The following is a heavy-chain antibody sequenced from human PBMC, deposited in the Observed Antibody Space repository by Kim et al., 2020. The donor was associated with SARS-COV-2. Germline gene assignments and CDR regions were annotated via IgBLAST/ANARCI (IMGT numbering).Heavy chain of an antibody. Sequence: GESLKISCKGSGYSFTSYWIGWVRQMPGKGLEWMGIIYPGDSDTRYSPSFQGQVTISADKSISTAYLQWSSLKASDTAMYYCARCPIFCSSTSCPIYYYYGMDAWGQGTTVTVSS. J-gene: IGHJ6*02. V-gene: IGHV5-51*01. CDR3: ARCPIFCSSTSCPIYYYYGMDA. D-gene: IGHD2-2*01. CDR1: GYSFTSYW. CDR2: IYPGDSDT.